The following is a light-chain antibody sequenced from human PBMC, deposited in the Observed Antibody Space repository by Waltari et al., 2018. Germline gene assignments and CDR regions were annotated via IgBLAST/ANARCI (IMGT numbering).Light chain of an antibody. Sequence: EIVMTQSPATLSVSPGERATLPCRASQSVSSNLAWYQQKPGQAPRPLIYGASTRATGIPARFRGSGSGTEFTLTISSLQSEDFAVYYCQQYNNWPYTFGQGTKLEIK. CDR1: QSVSSN. CDR2: GAS. V-gene: IGKV3-15*01. J-gene: IGKJ2*01. CDR3: QQYNNWPYT.